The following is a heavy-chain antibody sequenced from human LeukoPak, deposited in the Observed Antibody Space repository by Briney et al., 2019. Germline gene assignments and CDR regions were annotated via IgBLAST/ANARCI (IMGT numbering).Heavy chain of an antibody. Sequence: PGGSLRLSCAASGFTFSNFGIHWVRQAPGKGPEWVAAISDDGSHKYYADSVKGRFTISRDNSKNTLYMQMNSLRAEDTAVYYCAKGLYTSSSVIDQWGQGTLVTVSS. CDR3: AKGLYTSSSVIDQ. V-gene: IGHV3-30*18. CDR2: ISDDGSHK. CDR1: GFTFSNFG. J-gene: IGHJ4*02. D-gene: IGHD6-6*01.